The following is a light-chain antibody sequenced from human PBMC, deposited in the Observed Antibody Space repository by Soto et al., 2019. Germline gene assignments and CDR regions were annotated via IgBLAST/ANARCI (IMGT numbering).Light chain of an antibody. CDR1: ESISRH. J-gene: IGKJ5*01. CDR3: LQDYSTRAT. CDR2: AAS. Sequence: IQMNQSPTSLSASVGDRVTITCRAAESISRHLNWYQQKPGRAPELLIYAASTLQNGVPSRFTGSGSGTEFTLTITGLQLEDFAAYYCLQDYSTRATVGQGTRLEIK. V-gene: IGKV1-39*01.